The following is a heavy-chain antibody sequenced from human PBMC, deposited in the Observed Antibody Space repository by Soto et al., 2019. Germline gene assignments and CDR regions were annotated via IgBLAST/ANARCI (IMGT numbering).Heavy chain of an antibody. CDR2: ISGSGGST. J-gene: IGHJ6*03. Sequence: GGSLRLSCTASGFTFSSYAMSWVRQAPGKGLEWVSAISGSGGSTYYADSVKGRFTISRDNSKNTLYLQMNSLRAEDTAVYYCAKVTDYDFWSGQTRSGYYYYMDVWGKGTTVTVSS. V-gene: IGHV3-23*01. CDR3: AKVTDYDFWSGQTRSGYYYYMDV. CDR1: GFTFSSYA. D-gene: IGHD3-3*01.